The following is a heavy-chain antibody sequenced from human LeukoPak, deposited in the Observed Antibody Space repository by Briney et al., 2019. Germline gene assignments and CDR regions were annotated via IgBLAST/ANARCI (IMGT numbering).Heavy chain of an antibody. CDR3: ATVRGDYGSAFDI. D-gene: IGHD4-17*01. J-gene: IGHJ3*02. V-gene: IGHV1-2*02. CDR1: GYTFTGYY. CDR2: INPNSGGT. Sequence: ASVKVSCKASGYTFTGYYMHWVRQAPGQGLEWMGWINPNSGGTNYAQKFQGRVTMTEDTSTDTAYMELSSLRSEDTAVYYCATVRGDYGSAFDIWGQGTMVTVSS.